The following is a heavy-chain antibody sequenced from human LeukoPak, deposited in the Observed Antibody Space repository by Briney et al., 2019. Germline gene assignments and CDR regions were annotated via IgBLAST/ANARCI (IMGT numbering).Heavy chain of an antibody. V-gene: IGHV3-23*01. CDR3: ARDSLTKTVDY. Sequence: GGSLRLSCAATGFTFSNYAMTWVRQAPGKGRQWVSTISGSGDSTYYADSGKGRFTISRDNSKNTLYLQMNSLRAEDTAVYYCARDSLTKTVDYWGQGTLVTVSS. D-gene: IGHD1-1*01. J-gene: IGHJ4*02. CDR2: ISGSGDST. CDR1: GFTFSNYA.